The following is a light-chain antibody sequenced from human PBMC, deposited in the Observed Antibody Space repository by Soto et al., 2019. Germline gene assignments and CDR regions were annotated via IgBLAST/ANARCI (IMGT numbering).Light chain of an antibody. V-gene: IGKV3-15*01. CDR3: QQHNNWPKT. Sequence: EIVLTQSPATLSVSPGERATLSCRASQSVNRDLAWYQQKAGQAPRLLIYGASTRATGIPARFIGSGSGTEFTLTISSLQSEDFAVYYCQQHNNWPKTFGQGTKVDIK. CDR1: QSVNRD. J-gene: IGKJ1*01. CDR2: GAS.